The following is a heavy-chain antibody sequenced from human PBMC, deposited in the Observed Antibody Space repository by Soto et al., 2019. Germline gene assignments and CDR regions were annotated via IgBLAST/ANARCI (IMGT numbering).Heavy chain of an antibody. V-gene: IGHV5-51*01. CDR1: GYDFNTFW. CDR3: ASTVYFDRSCPDYIDN. J-gene: IGHJ4*02. CDR2: IYPGDSET. D-gene: IGHD3-9*01. Sequence: GASLKISGKVSGYDFNTFWIAWVRQMPGEGLEWMGIIYPGDSETRYRPSLQGQVTISADKSISTAYLQWSSLKVSDTGKYYCASTVYFDRSCPDYIDNWGQGTQVTVSS.